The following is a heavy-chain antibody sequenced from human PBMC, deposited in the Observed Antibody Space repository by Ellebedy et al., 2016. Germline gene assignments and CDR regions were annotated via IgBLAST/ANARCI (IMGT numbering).Heavy chain of an antibody. Sequence: GGSLRLSXAASGFTFDDYAMHWVRQAPGKGLEWVSGISWNSGSIGYADSVKGRFTISRDNAKNSLYLQMNSLRAEDTAVYYCARDQKLDNVEDWGQGTLVTVSS. J-gene: IGHJ4*02. D-gene: IGHD3-16*01. V-gene: IGHV3-9*01. CDR3: ARDQKLDNVED. CDR1: GFTFDDYA. CDR2: ISWNSGSI.